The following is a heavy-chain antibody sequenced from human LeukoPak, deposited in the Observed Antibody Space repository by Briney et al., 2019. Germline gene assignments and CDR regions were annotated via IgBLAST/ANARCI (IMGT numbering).Heavy chain of an antibody. CDR2: ISYDGSNK. D-gene: IGHD6-19*01. CDR1: GFTFSSYA. V-gene: IGHV3-30*04. Sequence: PGRSLRLSCAASGFTFSSYAMHWVRQAPGKGLEWVAVISYDGSNKYYADSVKGRFTISRDNSKNTLYLQMNSLRVEDTAIYYCAKDRGYTSGWYSRASDYWGQGTLVTVSS. J-gene: IGHJ4*02. CDR3: AKDRGYTSGWYSRASDY.